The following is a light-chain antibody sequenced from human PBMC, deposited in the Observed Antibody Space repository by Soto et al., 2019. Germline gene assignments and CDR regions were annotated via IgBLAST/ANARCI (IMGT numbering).Light chain of an antibody. CDR3: QQSYHTSWT. J-gene: IGKJ1*01. CDR1: QSISNY. Sequence: DLQMTQSPSSLSASVGDSVTITCXASQSISNYLNWYQQRPGKAPNLLIYAASSMISGVPSRFSGSGSGTDFTLTITSLRPEDFATYYCQQSYHTSWTSAQRTKADIK. CDR2: AAS. V-gene: IGKV1-39*01.